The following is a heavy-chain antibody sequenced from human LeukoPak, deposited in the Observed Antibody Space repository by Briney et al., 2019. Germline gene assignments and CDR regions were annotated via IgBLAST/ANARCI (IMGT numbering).Heavy chain of an antibody. J-gene: IGHJ4*02. CDR2: ILGSGGST. D-gene: IGHD3-9*01. V-gene: IGHV3-23*01. Sequence: PGASLRLSCAASGFTFSNYAMSWVRQAPGKGLEWVSAILGSGGSTHYADSVKGRFTVSRDNSKSTLYLQMNSLRAEDTALYYCAKWGDYDVLTGYYVPDYWGQGTLVTVSS. CDR3: AKWGDYDVLTGYYVPDY. CDR1: GFTFSNYA.